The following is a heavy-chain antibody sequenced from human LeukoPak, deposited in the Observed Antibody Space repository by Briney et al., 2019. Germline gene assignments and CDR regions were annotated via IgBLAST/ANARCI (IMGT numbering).Heavy chain of an antibody. V-gene: IGHV1-2*02. CDR3: ARDTDRPLVHFDY. D-gene: IGHD6-13*01. CDR1: GYTFTGYY. CDR2: INPNSGGT. Sequence: GASVKVSCKASGYTFTGYYVNCVRQAPGQGLEWMGWINPNSGGTNYAQKFQGRVTMTRDTSISTAYMELSRLRSDDTAVYYCARDTDRPLVHFDYWGQGTLVTVSS. J-gene: IGHJ4*02.